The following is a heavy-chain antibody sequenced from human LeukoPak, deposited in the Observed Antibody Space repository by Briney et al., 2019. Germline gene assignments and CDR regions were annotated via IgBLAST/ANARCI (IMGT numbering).Heavy chain of an antibody. V-gene: IGHV3-23*01. CDR2: LSNSGDIT. CDR3: TKDMSYYYGSWSSSFDY. J-gene: IGHJ4*02. D-gene: IGHD3-10*01. CDR1: GFSFSTYA. Sequence: AGGSLRLSCTVSGFSFSTYAMSWVRQAPGKGLEWVSSLSNSGDITYYSDSVKGRFTISRDNSKSTLYLQMNSLRAEDTAVYYCTKDMSYYYGSWSSSFDYWGQGTLVTVSS.